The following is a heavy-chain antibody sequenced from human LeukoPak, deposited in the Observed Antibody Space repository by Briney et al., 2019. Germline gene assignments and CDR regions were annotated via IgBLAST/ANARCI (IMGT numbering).Heavy chain of an antibody. CDR3: AKRRDYCSGGSCYSLDY. Sequence: PGGSLRLSCAASGFRFSDYGMHWVRQAPGRGLEWVAVISSDGTKKAYADSVKGRFTISRDNSENTLYPQMSSLRAEDTAVYYCAKRRDYCSGGSCYSLDYWGQGTLVTVSS. J-gene: IGHJ4*02. CDR2: ISSDGTKK. D-gene: IGHD2-15*01. V-gene: IGHV3-30*18. CDR1: GFRFSDYG.